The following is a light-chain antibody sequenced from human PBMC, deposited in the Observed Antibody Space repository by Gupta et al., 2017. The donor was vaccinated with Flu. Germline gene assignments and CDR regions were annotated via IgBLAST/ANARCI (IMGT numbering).Light chain of an antibody. Sequence: QAALTQPPSASGSPGQSVTISCTGTSSDVGGYNDVSWYQQPPGNAPKVMIYEISKRPSGVPDLFSGSKSGNAASLTVSVLQADDEADYRCSSYAGSNNWVFGGGTKLTVL. CDR3: SSYAGSNNWV. J-gene: IGLJ3*02. CDR2: EIS. CDR1: SSDVGGYND. V-gene: IGLV2-8*01.